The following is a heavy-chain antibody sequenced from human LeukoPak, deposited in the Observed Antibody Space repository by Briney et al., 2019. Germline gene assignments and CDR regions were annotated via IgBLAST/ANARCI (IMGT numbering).Heavy chain of an antibody. D-gene: IGHD2-2*01. CDR1: GYSLTGFY. J-gene: IGHJ4*02. CDR3: ASSIVYCSSTSCYFN. V-gene: IGHV1-2*02. Sequence: GASVKVSCKASGYSLTGFYIQWVRQAPGQGLEWMGWINPNSGGTNYAQKFQGRVTMTRDTSIDTAYMELSRLRSDDTAVYYCASSIVYCSSTSCYFNWGQGTLVTVSS. CDR2: INPNSGGT.